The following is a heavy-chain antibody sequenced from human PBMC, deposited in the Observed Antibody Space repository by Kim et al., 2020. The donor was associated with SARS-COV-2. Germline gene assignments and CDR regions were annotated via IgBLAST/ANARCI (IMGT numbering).Heavy chain of an antibody. Sequence: AGSLRLSCAASGFTFGSYSMSWVRQAPGKGPEWVSAISGSADVTNYADSVKGRFTISRDNSKNALYLQMTGLRADDTAVYYCAKGYGNSVSSFDYWGQGTLVTVSS. J-gene: IGHJ4*02. CDR1: GFTFGSYS. CDR2: ISGSADVT. CDR3: AKGYGNSVSSFDY. V-gene: IGHV3-23*01. D-gene: IGHD3-16*01.